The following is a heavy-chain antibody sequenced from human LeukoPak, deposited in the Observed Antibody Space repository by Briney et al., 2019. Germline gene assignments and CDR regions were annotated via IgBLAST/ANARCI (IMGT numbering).Heavy chain of an antibody. CDR1: GFTFSSYW. CDR3: AREVSAAQYYGMDV. J-gene: IGHJ6*02. D-gene: IGHD2-8*01. V-gene: IGHV3-7*01. Sequence: LGGSLRLSCAASGFTFSSYWMSWVREAPGKGLEWVANIKQDGSEKYYVDSVEGRFTISRDNSYNSLHLQMNSLRAEDTAVYYCAREVSAAQYYGMDVWGQGTTVTVSS. CDR2: IKQDGSEK.